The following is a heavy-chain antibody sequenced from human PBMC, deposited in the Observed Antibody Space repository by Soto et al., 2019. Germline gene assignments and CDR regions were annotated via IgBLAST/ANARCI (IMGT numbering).Heavy chain of an antibody. D-gene: IGHD3-3*01. V-gene: IGHV4-59*01. CDR3: ARGYDFWSGYYFDY. CDR1: GGSISSYY. J-gene: IGHJ4*02. CDR2: IYYSGST. Sequence: SETLSLTCTVSGGSISSYYWSWIRQPPGKGLEWIGYIYYSGSTNYNPSLKSRVTISVDTSKNQFSLKLSSVTAADTAVYYCARGYDFWSGYYFDYWGQGTLVTVSS.